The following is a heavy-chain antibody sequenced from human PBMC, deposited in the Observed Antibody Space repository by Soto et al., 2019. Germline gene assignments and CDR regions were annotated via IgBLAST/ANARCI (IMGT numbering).Heavy chain of an antibody. CDR3: ARDFLTGDAREAFDI. J-gene: IGHJ3*02. V-gene: IGHV3-48*02. Sequence: EAQLVESGGGLVQPGGSLRLSCVASGFNFRSYSLSWVRQAPGKGLEWIAYIDTSSSLIYYADSVEGRFAISRDNAKNSLYLQVDSLRDEDTALYYYARDFLTGDAREAFDIWGQGTMVTVSS. CDR1: GFNFRSYS. D-gene: IGHD7-27*01. CDR2: IDTSSSLI.